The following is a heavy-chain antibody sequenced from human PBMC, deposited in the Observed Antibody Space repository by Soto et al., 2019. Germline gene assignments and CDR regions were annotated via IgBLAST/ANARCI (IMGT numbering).Heavy chain of an antibody. J-gene: IGHJ4*02. CDR2: IYNSGST. V-gene: IGHV4-4*07. Sequence: SETLSLTCTVSGGSISSYYWSWIRQPAGKGLEWIGRIYNSGSTNYNAALKSRVTMSIDTSKNQFFLKVNSVTAADTAIYYCARDRGEYYFDYWGQGTLVTVSS. D-gene: IGHD3-10*01. CDR3: ARDRGEYYFDY. CDR1: GGSISSYY.